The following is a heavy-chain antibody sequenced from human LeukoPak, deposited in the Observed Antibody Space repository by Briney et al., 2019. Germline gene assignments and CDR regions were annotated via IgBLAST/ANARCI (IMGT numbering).Heavy chain of an antibody. CDR1: GFTFSSYA. J-gene: IGHJ4*02. D-gene: IGHD5-18*01. Sequence: GGSLRLSCAAPGFTFSSYAMSWVRQAPGKGLEWVSAISGSGGSTYYADSVKGRFTISRDNSRNTLYLQMNSLRAEDTAVYYCAKGIQLWFPYYFDYWGQGTLVTVSS. V-gene: IGHV3-23*01. CDR2: ISGSGGST. CDR3: AKGIQLWFPYYFDY.